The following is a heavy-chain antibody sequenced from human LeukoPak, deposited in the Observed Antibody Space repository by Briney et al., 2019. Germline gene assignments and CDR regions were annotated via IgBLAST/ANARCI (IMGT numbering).Heavy chain of an antibody. J-gene: IGHJ4*02. CDR1: GFTFSSYA. CDR3: ARDLSSTSSWATVPDY. Sequence: PGGSLRLSCAASGFTFSSYAMHWVRQAPGKGLEWVAVISYDGSNKYYADSVKGRFTISRDNSKNTLYLRMNSLRAEDTAVYYCARDLSSTSSWATVPDYWGQGTLVTVSS. V-gene: IGHV3-30-3*01. CDR2: ISYDGSNK. D-gene: IGHD2-2*01.